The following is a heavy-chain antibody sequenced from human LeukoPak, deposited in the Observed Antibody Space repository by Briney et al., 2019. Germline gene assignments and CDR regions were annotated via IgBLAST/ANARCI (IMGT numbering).Heavy chain of an antibody. Sequence: GGSLRLSCAASGFTFSNAWMSWVSQAPGKGLEWVGRIKSKTDGGTTDYAAPVKGRFTISRDDSKNTLYLQMNSLRAEDTAVYYCAKVAGCSGGSCYPAMDVWGQGTTVTVSS. D-gene: IGHD2-15*01. CDR2: IKSKTDGGTT. V-gene: IGHV3-15*01. CDR3: AKVAGCSGGSCYPAMDV. CDR1: GFTFSNAW. J-gene: IGHJ6*02.